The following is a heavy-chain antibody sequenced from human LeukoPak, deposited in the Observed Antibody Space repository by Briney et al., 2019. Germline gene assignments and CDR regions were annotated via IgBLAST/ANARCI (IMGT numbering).Heavy chain of an antibody. J-gene: IGHJ6*02. D-gene: IGHD3-10*01. V-gene: IGHV1-69*04. CDR3: ARIMVRGEVALMDG. CDR1: GGTFSIYA. CDR2: IIPILGIA. Sequence: SVKVSCNASGGTFSIYAISWVRQAPGPGLEWMGRIIPILGIANYAQKFQGRVTITADKSTSTAYMELSSLRSEDTAVYYCARIMVRGEVALMDGWGQGTTVTVSS.